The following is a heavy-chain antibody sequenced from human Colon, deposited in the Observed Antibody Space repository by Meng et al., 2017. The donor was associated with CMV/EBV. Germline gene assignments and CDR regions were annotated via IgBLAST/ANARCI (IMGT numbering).Heavy chain of an antibody. J-gene: IGHJ4*02. CDR2: IYPGGST. CDR1: GFTFSSYS. CDR3: ARDMYYFESSGSY. D-gene: IGHD3-22*01. V-gene: IGHV3-66*02. Sequence: GESLKISCAASGFTFSSYSMNWVRQAPGKGLEWVSVIYPGGSTYYADSVKGRFTMSRDDSKNTLHLQMNSLRLEDTAVYYCARDMYYFESSGSYWGQGTLVTVSS.